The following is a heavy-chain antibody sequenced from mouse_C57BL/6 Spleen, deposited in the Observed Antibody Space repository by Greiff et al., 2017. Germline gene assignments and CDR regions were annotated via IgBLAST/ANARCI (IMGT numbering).Heavy chain of an antibody. J-gene: IGHJ3*01. CDR2: ISSGGSYT. D-gene: IGHD1-1*01. CDR3: ARHYYGSSYVPWFAY. Sequence: EVQLVESGGDLVKPGGSLKLSCAASGFTFSRYGLSWVRQTSDKRLEWVATISSGGSYTYYPDHVKGRFTISRDNATNILYLQMSSLKSEDTAMYYCARHYYGSSYVPWFAYWGQGTLVTVSA. CDR1: GFTFSRYG. V-gene: IGHV5-6*01.